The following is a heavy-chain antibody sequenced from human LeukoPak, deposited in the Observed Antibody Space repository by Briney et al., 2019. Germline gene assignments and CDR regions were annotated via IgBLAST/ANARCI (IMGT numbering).Heavy chain of an antibody. CDR2: ISWNSGSI. CDR1: GFTFDDYA. Sequence: PGGSLRLSCAASGFTFDDYAMHWVRQAPGKGLEWVSGISWNSGSIGYADSVKGRFTISRDNAKNSLYLQMNSLRAEDTAVYYCARDRVVTAMFASVRYFDLWGRGTLVTVSS. J-gene: IGHJ2*01. CDR3: ARDRVVTAMFASVRYFDL. D-gene: IGHD2-21*02. V-gene: IGHV3-9*01.